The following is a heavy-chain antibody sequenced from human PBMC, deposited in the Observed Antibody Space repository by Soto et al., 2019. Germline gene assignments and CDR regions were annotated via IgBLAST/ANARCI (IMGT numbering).Heavy chain of an antibody. Sequence: QVPLQESGPGLVKPSETLSLTCTVSGDSITSAGYYWSWIRQHPGKGLEWFGYMYHSGTTYYNPSLSSRVTISVDTSKNQFSLKLTSVTAADTAMYYCARYKGDTRLFDPWGRGTLVTVSS. V-gene: IGHV4-31*03. CDR1: GDSITSAGYY. J-gene: IGHJ5*02. CDR2: MYHSGTT. D-gene: IGHD3-22*01. CDR3: ARYKGDTRLFDP.